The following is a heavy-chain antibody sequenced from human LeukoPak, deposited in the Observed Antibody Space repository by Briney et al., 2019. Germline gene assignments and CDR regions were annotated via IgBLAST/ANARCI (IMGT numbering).Heavy chain of an antibody. CDR1: GFTFRSYA. V-gene: IGHV3-23*01. CDR3: ARGGSYLSAFDI. J-gene: IGHJ3*02. D-gene: IGHD1-26*01. CDR2: ISGSGGST. Sequence: GGSLRLSCAASGFTFRSYAMSWVRQAPGKGLEWVSAISGSGGSTYYADSVKGRYTISRDNSKNTLYLQMNSLRAEDTAVYYCARGGSYLSAFDIWGQGTMVTVSS.